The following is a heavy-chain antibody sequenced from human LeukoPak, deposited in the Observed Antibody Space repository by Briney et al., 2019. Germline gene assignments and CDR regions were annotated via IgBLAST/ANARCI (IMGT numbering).Heavy chain of an antibody. J-gene: IGHJ4*02. CDR3: ARERTTVPPRGVDY. CDR1: GGSISSSS. Sequence: ETLSLTCTVSGGSISSSSYYWGWIRQPPGKGLEWVSSISSSSSYIYYADSVKGRFTISRDNAKNSLYLQMNSLRAEDTAVYYCARERTTVPPRGVDYWGQGTLVTVSS. CDR2: ISSSSSYI. D-gene: IGHD4-17*01. V-gene: IGHV3-21*01.